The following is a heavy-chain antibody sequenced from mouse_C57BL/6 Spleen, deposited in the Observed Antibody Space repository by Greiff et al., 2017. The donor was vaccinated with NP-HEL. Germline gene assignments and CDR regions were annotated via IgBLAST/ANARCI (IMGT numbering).Heavy chain of an antibody. D-gene: IGHD1-2*01. CDR2: ISDGGSYT. V-gene: IGHV5-4*01. J-gene: IGHJ3*01. CDR1: GFTFSSYA. CDR3: ARDTDYGLFAY. Sequence: VQLKESGGGLVKPGGSLKLSCAASGFTFSSYAMSWVRQTPEKRLEWVATISDGGSYTYYPDNVKGRFTISRDNAKNNLYLQMSHLKSEDTAMFYCARDTDYGLFAYWGQGTLVTVSA.